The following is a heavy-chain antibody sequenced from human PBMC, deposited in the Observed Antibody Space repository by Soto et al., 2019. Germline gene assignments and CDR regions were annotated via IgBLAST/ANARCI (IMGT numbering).Heavy chain of an antibody. V-gene: IGHV3-7*01. J-gene: IGHJ4*02. CDR3: ARDSGGYSGYALPNY. CDR2: IKQDGSEK. CDR1: GFTFSSYW. D-gene: IGHD5-12*01. Sequence: GGSLRLSCAASGFTFSSYWMSWVRQAPGKGLEWVANIKQDGSEKYYVDSVKGRFTISRDNAKNSLYLQMNSLRAEDTAVYYCARDSGGYSGYALPNYWGQGTLVTVSS.